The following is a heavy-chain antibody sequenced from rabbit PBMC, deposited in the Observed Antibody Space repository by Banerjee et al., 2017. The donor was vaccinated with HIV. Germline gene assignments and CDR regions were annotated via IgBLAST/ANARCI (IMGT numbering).Heavy chain of an antibody. Sequence: QEQLEESGGDLVKPEGSLTLTCTASGLDFSYTYYMCWVRQAPGKGLEWIACIYTGNSGGTYYANWAKGRFTISKTSSTTVTLQMTSLTAADTATYFCARDLAGVIGWNFGLWGPGTLVTVS. J-gene: IGHJ4*01. V-gene: IGHV1S45*01. CDR1: GLDFSYTYY. CDR3: ARDLAGVIGWNFGL. CDR2: IYTGNSGGT. D-gene: IGHD4-1*01.